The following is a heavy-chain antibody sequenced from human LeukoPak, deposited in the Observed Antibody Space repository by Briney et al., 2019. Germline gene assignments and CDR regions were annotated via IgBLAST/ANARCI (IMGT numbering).Heavy chain of an antibody. CDR1: GGSFSGYY. J-gene: IGHJ4*02. V-gene: IGHV4-34*01. CDR2: INHSGST. CDR3: AREDYYDSSGYRKWIVTDC. D-gene: IGHD3-22*01. Sequence: PSETLSLTCAVYGGSFSGYYWSWIRQPPGKGLEWIGEINHSGSTNYNPSLKSRVTISVDTSKNQFSLKLSSVIAADTAVYYCAREDYYDSSGYRKWIVTDCWGQGTLVTVSS.